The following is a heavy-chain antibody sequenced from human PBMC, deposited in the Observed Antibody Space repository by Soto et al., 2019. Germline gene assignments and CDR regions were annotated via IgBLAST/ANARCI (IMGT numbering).Heavy chain of an antibody. J-gene: IGHJ3*01. V-gene: IGHV3-30-3*01. D-gene: IGHD4-17*01. Sequence: QVQLVESGGGVVQPGRSLRLSCAASGFTFSSYAMHWVRQAPGKGLEWVAVISYDGSNKYYADSVKGRFTISRDNSKKTLYLQMNRLGAEDTAVYYCARADYGGTEGAFGLWGPGAMVTVSS. CDR3: ARADYGGTEGAFGL. CDR2: ISYDGSNK. CDR1: GFTFSSYA.